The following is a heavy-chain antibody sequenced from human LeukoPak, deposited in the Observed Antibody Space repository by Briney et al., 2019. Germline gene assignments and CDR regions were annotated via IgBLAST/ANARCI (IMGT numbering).Heavy chain of an antibody. CDR2: IWYDGSDK. J-gene: IGHJ5*02. Sequence: PGGSLRLSCGASGFTFSSFGMHWLRQAPGKGLEWVAIIWYDGSDKYYSDSVKGRFTISRDNSKNTLYLQMNSLRAEDTAVYYCAKGVGSSWRAPLDPWGQGTLVTVSS. CDR3: AKGVGSSWRAPLDP. CDR1: GFTFSSFG. V-gene: IGHV3-33*06. D-gene: IGHD6-13*01.